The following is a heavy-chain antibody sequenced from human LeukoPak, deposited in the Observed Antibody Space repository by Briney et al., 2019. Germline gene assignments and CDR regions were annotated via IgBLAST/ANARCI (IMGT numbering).Heavy chain of an antibody. V-gene: IGHV3-53*01. D-gene: IGHD3-9*01. Sequence: GGSLGLGYRASEFTGSSHYFRWPRQAPAKGQEWVPVIYSGGSTYYADSVKGRFTICRDNSKNTLYLQMNSLRAEDTAVYYCARGGLRYFDWLRLDDWGQGTLITVSS. J-gene: IGHJ4*02. CDR2: IYSGGST. CDR1: EFTGSSHY. CDR3: ARGGLRYFDWLRLDD.